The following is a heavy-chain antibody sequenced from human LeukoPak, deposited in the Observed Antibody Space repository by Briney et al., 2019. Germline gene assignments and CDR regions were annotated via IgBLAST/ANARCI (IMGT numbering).Heavy chain of an antibody. CDR2: IYHSGST. CDR3: SSMRRNWFDP. CDR1: GGSISSSNYY. J-gene: IGHJ5*02. V-gene: IGHV4-39*02. Sequence: SETLSLTCTVSGGSISSSNYYWGWIRQPPGKGLEWIGSIYHSGSTYYNPSLKSRVTISVDTSKNHFSLKLSSVTAADTAVYYCSSMRRNWFDPWGQGTLVTVSS. D-gene: IGHD2-2*01.